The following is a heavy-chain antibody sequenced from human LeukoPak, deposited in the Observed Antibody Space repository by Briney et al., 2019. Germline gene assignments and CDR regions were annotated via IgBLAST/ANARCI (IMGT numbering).Heavy chain of an antibody. V-gene: IGHV3-23*01. CDR1: GFTFSNIYA. D-gene: IGHD6-19*01. CDR3: ARGPSSGWFYFDS. CDR2: ISGGGTTT. Sequence: PGGSLRLSCAASGFTFSNIYAMTWVRQAPGKGLEWVSSISGGGTTTHNADSVKGRFTVSRDISCNTLYLQMNSLSAGDTAVYYCARGPSSGWFYFDSWGQGTLVTVSS. J-gene: IGHJ4*02.